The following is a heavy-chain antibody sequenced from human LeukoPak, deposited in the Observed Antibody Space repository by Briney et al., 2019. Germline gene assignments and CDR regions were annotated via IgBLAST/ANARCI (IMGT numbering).Heavy chain of an antibody. Sequence: ASVKVSCKASGYTFTSYYMHWVRQAPGQGLEWMGIINPSGGSTSYAQKFQGRVTMTRDMPTSTVYMELSSLRSEDTAVYYCAGSGSYYDPGGYWGQGTLVTVSS. V-gene: IGHV1-46*01. CDR2: INPSGGST. CDR1: GYTFTSYY. J-gene: IGHJ4*02. CDR3: AGSGSYYDPGGY. D-gene: IGHD1-26*01.